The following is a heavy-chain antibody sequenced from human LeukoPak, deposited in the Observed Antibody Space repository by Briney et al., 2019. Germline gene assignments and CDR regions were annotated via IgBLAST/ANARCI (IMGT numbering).Heavy chain of an antibody. CDR3: ARDPQARFLEWVPYYFDY. Sequence: ASVKVSCKASGYTFTSYGISWVRQAPGQGLEWMGWISAYNGNTNYAQKLQGRVTMTTDTSTSTAYMELRSLRSDDTAVYYSARDPQARFLEWVPYYFDYSGQGTLVTVSS. D-gene: IGHD3-3*01. J-gene: IGHJ4*02. CDR2: ISAYNGNT. V-gene: IGHV1-18*01. CDR1: GYTFTSYG.